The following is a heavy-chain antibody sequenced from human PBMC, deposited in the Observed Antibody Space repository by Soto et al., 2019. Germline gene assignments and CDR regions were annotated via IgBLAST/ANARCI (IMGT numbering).Heavy chain of an antibody. Sequence: QAGGSLRLSCAVSGFRFSDYAMAWVRRAPGKGLEYVSSITGSGADTYYAQSVRGRFTIYRDNFRDTLYVQMNSLRAEDTAMYYCAKYGASNTCIPTGFDPWGPGTLVTVSS. D-gene: IGHD2-2*01. CDR2: ITGSGADT. CDR3: AKYGASNTCIPTGFDP. J-gene: IGHJ5*02. V-gene: IGHV3-23*01. CDR1: GFRFSDYA.